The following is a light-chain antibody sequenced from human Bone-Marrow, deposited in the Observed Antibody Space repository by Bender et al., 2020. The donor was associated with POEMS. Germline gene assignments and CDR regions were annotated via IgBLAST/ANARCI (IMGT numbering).Light chain of an antibody. V-gene: IGLV1-44*01. CDR3: SSYAGRSFVV. Sequence: QSVLTQPPSASGTPGQRVTISCSGGSSNIGAHAVNWYQHLPGTAPKLLIYSSHRRPSEVPDRFSGSKSGNTASLTVSGLQTEDEATYYCSSYAGRSFVVFGGGTKLTVL. CDR2: SSH. CDR1: SSNIGAHA. J-gene: IGLJ2*01.